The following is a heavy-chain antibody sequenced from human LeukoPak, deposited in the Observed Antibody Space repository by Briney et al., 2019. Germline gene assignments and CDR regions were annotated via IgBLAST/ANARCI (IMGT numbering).Heavy chain of an antibody. CDR2: IYYSGST. Sequence: SETLSLTCTVSGGSISSYYWSWIRQPPGKGLEWVGYIYYSGSTNYKPTLKSRVTISVDTSKNQFSLKLSSVTAADTAVYYCARDRYDFPGDAFDIWGQGTMVTVSS. J-gene: IGHJ3*02. V-gene: IGHV4-59*12. D-gene: IGHD3-3*01. CDR3: ARDRYDFPGDAFDI. CDR1: GGSISSYY.